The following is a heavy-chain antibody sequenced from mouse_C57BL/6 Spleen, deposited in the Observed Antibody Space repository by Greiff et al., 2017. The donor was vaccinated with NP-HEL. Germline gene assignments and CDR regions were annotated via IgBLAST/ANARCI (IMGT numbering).Heavy chain of an antibody. V-gene: IGHV2-4*01. D-gene: IGHD1-1*01. CDR1: GFSLTSYG. J-gene: IGHJ2*01. Sequence: VHLVESGPGLVQPSQSLSITCTVSGFSLTSYGVHWVRQPPGKGLEWLGVIWSGGSTDYNAAFISRLSISKDNSKSQVFFKMNSLQADDTAIYYCAKNSYGSSYYFDYWGQGTTLTVSS. CDR2: IWSGGST. CDR3: AKNSYGSSYYFDY.